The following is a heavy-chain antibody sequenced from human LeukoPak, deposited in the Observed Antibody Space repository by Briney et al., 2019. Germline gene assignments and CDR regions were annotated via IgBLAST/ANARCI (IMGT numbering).Heavy chain of an antibody. CDR3: ARSLMVRGVIRNYFDY. CDR2: IYYSGST. V-gene: IGHV4-59*01. Sequence: SETLSLTCTVSGGSISSYYWSWIRQPPGKGLEWIGNIYYSGSTNYNPSLKSRVTISVDTSKNQFSLKLSSVTAADTAVYYCARSLMVRGVIRNYFDYWGQGTLVTVSS. D-gene: IGHD3-10*01. J-gene: IGHJ4*02. CDR1: GGSISSYY.